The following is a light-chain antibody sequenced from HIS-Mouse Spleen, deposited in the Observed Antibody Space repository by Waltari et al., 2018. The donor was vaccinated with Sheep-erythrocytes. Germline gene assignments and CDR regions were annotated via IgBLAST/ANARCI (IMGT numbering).Light chain of an antibody. CDR3: CSYAGSYNHV. CDR2: DVS. CDR1: SSDVGCYNY. J-gene: IGLJ1*01. V-gene: IGLV2-11*01. Sequence: QSALTQPRSVSGSPGQSVTISCTGTSSDVGCYNYFSWYQQHPGKAPKLMIYDVSKRPSGVPDLFSGSKSGNTASLTISGLQAEDEADYYCCSYAGSYNHVFATGTKVTVL.